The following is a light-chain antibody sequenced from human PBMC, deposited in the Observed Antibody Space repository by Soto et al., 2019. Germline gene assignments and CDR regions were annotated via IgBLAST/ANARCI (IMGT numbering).Light chain of an antibody. J-gene: IGKJ1*01. Sequence: DSEMIQAPSTLSASVGDRVTITCRASQTISTWLAWYQQKPGKAPKLLIYDASTLESGVPSRFSGSGSGTEFTLTISSLQPDDFATYYCQQYTRTFGQGTKVDSK. CDR3: QQYTRT. CDR2: DAS. V-gene: IGKV1-5*01. CDR1: QTISTW.